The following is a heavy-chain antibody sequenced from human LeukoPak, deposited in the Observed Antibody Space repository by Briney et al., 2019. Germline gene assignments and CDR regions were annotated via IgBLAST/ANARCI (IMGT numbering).Heavy chain of an antibody. CDR1: GGSFSSYA. Sequence: SVKVSCKASGGSFSSYAISWVRQAPGQGLEWMGGIIPIFDTANYAQKFQGRVTITTDESTSTAYMELSSLRSEDTAVYYCASGDAIGWLRYCSGGSCLNAFDIWGQGTMVTVSS. CDR2: IIPIFDTA. D-gene: IGHD2-15*01. J-gene: IGHJ3*02. CDR3: ASGDAIGWLRYCSGGSCLNAFDI. V-gene: IGHV1-69*05.